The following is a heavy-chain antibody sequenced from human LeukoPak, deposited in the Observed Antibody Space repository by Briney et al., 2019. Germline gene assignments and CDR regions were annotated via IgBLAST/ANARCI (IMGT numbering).Heavy chain of an antibody. CDR3: ARGINSQLTYYFDY. V-gene: IGHV4-30-4*08. J-gene: IGHJ4*02. CDR2: IYYSGST. Sequence: KPSQTLSLTCTVSGGSISSGDYYWSWIRQPPGKGLEWIGYIYYSGSTYYNPSLKSRVTISVDTSKNQFSLKLSSVTAADTAVYYCARGINSQLTYYFDYWGQGTLVTISS. D-gene: IGHD1-1*01. CDR1: GGSISSGDYY.